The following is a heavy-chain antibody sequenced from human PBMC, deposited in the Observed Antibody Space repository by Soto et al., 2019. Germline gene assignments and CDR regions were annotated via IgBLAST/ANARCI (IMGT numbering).Heavy chain of an antibody. V-gene: IGHV1-46*01. CDR2: INPRGGIT. D-gene: IGHD6-13*01. Sequence: GASVKVSCKASGYTFTSYYIHWVRQAPGQGLEWMGIINPRGGITTYAQKFQGRLTMTGDPSTSTVYMELSSLTSEDTAMYHCASSPAYGSSWYGIPPDLSHGMDVWGQGTTVTVSS. CDR1: GYTFTSYY. CDR3: ASSPAYGSSWYGIPPDLSHGMDV. J-gene: IGHJ6*02.